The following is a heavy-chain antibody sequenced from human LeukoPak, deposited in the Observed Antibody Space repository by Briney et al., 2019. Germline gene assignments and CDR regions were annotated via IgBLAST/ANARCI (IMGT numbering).Heavy chain of an antibody. CDR3: ARDLGQYYDTSXNWXDP. CDR1: GFTFSNYW. V-gene: IGHV3-74*01. Sequence: PGGSLRLSCAASGFTFSNYWMHWVRQAPGKGLVWVSRINSDGINTSYADSVKGRFTISRDNAKNTLNLQMNSLRAEDTAVYYCARDLGQYYDTSXNWXDPXXXGTLVTVXS. CDR2: INSDGINT. J-gene: IGHJ5*02. D-gene: IGHD3-22*01.